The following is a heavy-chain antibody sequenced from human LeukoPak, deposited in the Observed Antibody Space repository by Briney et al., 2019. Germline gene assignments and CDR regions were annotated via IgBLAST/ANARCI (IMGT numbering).Heavy chain of an antibody. CDR3: ATDI. V-gene: IGHV3-48*03. J-gene: IGHJ3*02. Sequence: GGSLRLSWAASGFTFSSYAINWVRQAPGKGLEWISYISSSGSPIYYADSVRGRFTISRDNAKNSLYLQMTSLRAEDTAVYYCATDIWGQGTMVTVSS. CDR1: GFTFSSYA. CDR2: ISSSGSPI.